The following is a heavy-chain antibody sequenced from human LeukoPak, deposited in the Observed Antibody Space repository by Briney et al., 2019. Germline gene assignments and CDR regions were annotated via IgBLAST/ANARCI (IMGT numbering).Heavy chain of an antibody. CDR2: IRYDGSNK. V-gene: IGHV3-30*02. CDR1: GFTFSSSG. D-gene: IGHD5-12*01. CDR3: AKVSGYDFSYFDY. Sequence: GRSLRLSCAASGFTFSSSGMHWVRQAPGKGLEWVAFIRYDGSNKYYADSVKGRFTISRDNSKNTLYLQMNSLRAEDTAVYYCAKVSGYDFSYFDYWGQGTLVTVSS. J-gene: IGHJ4*02.